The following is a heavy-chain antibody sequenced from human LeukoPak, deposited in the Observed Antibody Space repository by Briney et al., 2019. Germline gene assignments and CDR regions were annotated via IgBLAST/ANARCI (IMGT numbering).Heavy chain of an antibody. CDR3: AKGVPRCSTPSCNADY. CDR2: ISGSGGST. D-gene: IGHD2-2*01. Sequence: GGSLRLSCAASGFTFSSHAMSWVRQAPGKGLEWVSAISGSGGSTYYADSVRGRFTISRDNSKNTLCLQMKSPRAEDTAVYYSAKGVPRCSTPSCNADYWGQGNLVTVSS. V-gene: IGHV3-23*01. J-gene: IGHJ4*02. CDR1: GFTFSSHA.